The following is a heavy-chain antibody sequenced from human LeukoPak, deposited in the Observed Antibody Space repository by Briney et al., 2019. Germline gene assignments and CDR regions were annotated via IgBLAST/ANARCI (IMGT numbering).Heavy chain of an antibody. D-gene: IGHD2-2*03. V-gene: IGHV3-33*05. CDR1: GFTFSGYG. J-gene: IGHJ4*02. Sequence: PGGSLRLSCAASGFTFSGYGMHWVRQAPGKGLEWVAVLSPRGNYKYYADSVQGRFTISRDDYKNTVYVQMHNLRDDDTVVYYCARDWIDRSLDYWGQGPLVPVSS. CDR2: LSPRGNYK. CDR3: ARDWIDRSLDY.